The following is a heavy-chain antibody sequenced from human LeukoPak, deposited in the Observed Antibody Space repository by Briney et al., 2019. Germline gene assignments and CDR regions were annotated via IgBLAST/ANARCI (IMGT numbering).Heavy chain of an antibody. V-gene: IGHV1-46*01. CDR2: INPSGGST. D-gene: IGHD6-13*01. J-gene: IGHJ5*02. CDR3: ARERIAGGLDP. Sequence: ASVKVSCKASGYTFTGYYMHWVRQAPGQGLEWMGIINPSGGSTSYAQKFQGRVTMTRDTSTSTVYMELSSLRSEDTAVYYCARERIAGGLDPWGQGTLVTVSS. CDR1: GYTFTGYY.